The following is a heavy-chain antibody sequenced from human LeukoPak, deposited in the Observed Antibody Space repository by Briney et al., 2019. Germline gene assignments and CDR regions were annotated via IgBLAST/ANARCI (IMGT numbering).Heavy chain of an antibody. CDR3: ARDDYRGVTNFDP. V-gene: IGHV4-59*01. CDR2: ISYTGST. J-gene: IGHJ5*02. CDR1: GASISPYF. Sequence: SETLSLACTVAGASISPYFCSWIRHPPGKGLGWIGYISYTGSTNYNPSLKSRVTISVDTSKTQFSLQMTSVTAADTAVYYCARDDYRGVTNFDPWGQGTLVTVSS. D-gene: IGHD3-10*01.